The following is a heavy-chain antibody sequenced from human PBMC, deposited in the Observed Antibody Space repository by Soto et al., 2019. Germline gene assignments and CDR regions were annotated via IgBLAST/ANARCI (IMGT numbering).Heavy chain of an antibody. CDR1: GGSISSYH. CDR2: VYNSGST. D-gene: IGHD2-2*01. J-gene: IGHJ6*03. CDR3: AREMGYCTTTSCHAGPLYYYMDV. V-gene: IGHV4-59*01. Sequence: SETLSLTCSVSGGSISSYHWSWIRQPPGKGLEWIGEVYNSGSTNYNPSLKNRVTISADTSKNHLSLSLSSVTAADTAVYFCAREMGYCTTTSCHAGPLYYYMDVWGKGTTVTVSS.